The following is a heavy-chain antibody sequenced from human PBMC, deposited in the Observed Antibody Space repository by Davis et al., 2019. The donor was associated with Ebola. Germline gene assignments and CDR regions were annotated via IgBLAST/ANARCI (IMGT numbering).Heavy chain of an antibody. CDR3: AREGARGEYSLPDY. J-gene: IGHJ4*02. CDR1: GFTFSSFA. D-gene: IGHD2-21*01. V-gene: IGHV3-21*06. Sequence: GESLKISCSTSGFTFSSFAMSWVRQAPGKGLESVATMSGTSSVTFYALSVKGRFTISRDNAKNSLYLQMNSLRAGDTAVYFCAREGARGEYSLPDYWGQGTLVTVSS. CDR2: MSGTSSVT.